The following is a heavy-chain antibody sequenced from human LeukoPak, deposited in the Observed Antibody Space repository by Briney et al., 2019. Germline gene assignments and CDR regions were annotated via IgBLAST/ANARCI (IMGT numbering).Heavy chain of an antibody. Sequence: GASVKVSCKASGYTFTSYGISWVRQAPGQGLEWMGWISAYNGNTNYAQKPQGRVTMTTDTSTSTAYMELRSLRSDDTAVYYCARDGTMITFGGVIVPSYWGQGTLVTVSS. J-gene: IGHJ4*02. CDR1: GYTFTSYG. CDR3: ARDGTMITFGGVIVPSY. D-gene: IGHD3-16*02. V-gene: IGHV1-18*01. CDR2: ISAYNGNT.